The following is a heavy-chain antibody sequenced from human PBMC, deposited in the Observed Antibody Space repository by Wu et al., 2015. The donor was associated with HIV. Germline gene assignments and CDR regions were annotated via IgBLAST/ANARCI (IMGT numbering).Heavy chain of an antibody. Sequence: QVQLVQSGAEVKKPGASVKVSCKASGYTFKTYGISWIRQAPGQGLEWMGWITPYNDNTKYAQNFEGRVTMTADTSTNTVYMELRSLKSDDTAVFYCARHLAIQFWSEFYFDHWGQGTLVTVSS. J-gene: IGHJ4*02. V-gene: IGHV1-18*01. CDR3: ARHLAIQFWSEFYFDH. CDR1: GYTFKTYG. CDR2: ITPYNDNT. D-gene: IGHD5-18*01.